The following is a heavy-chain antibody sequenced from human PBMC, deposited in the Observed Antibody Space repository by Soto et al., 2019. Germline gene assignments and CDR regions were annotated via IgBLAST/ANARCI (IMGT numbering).Heavy chain of an antibody. CDR1: GFTFSSYG. V-gene: IGHV3-33*01. J-gene: IGHJ6*03. Sequence: PRGSLRLSCAASGFTFSSYGMHWVRQAPGKGLEWVAVIWYDGSNKYYADSVKGRFTISRDNSKNTLYLQMNSLRAEDTAVYYCARAGDGGRGPNYDFWSGYYWSSPMDVWGKGTTVTVSS. D-gene: IGHD3-3*01. CDR2: IWYDGSNK. CDR3: ARAGDGGRGPNYDFWSGYYWSSPMDV.